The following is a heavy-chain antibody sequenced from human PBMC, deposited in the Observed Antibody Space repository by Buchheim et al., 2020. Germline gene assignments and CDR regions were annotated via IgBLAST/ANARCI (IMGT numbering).Heavy chain of an antibody. J-gene: IGHJ4*02. CDR3: ARGWGPLVRGVIMRYYYFDY. CDR1: GGSFSGYY. D-gene: IGHD3-10*01. CDR2: INHSGST. Sequence: QLQLQESGSGLVKPSQTLSLTCAVYGGSFSGYYWSWIRQPPGKGLEWIGEINHSGSTNYNPSLKSRVTISVDTSKNQFSLKLSSVTAADTAVYYCARGWGPLVRGVIMRYYYFDYWGQGTL. V-gene: IGHV4-34*09.